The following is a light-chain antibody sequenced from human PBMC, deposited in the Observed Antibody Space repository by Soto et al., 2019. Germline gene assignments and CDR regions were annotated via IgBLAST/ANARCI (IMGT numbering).Light chain of an antibody. CDR3: QQYGNSPQIT. CDR1: QSVSSY. CDR2: DSS. V-gene: IGKV3D-20*01. J-gene: IGKJ5*01. Sequence: IVLTQSAGTLSLSPGERATLSCGASQSVSSYLAWYQQKPGLAPRLVIYDSSIRATGIPDRFSGSGSGTDFTLTISRLEPEDFAVYFCQQYGNSPQITFGQGTRLEIK.